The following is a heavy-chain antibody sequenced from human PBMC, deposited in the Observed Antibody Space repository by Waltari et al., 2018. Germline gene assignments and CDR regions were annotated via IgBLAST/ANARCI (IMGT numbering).Heavy chain of an antibody. D-gene: IGHD2-2*01. CDR3: ARPQTISTSWLAS. V-gene: IGHV1-8*02. Sequence: QVQLVQSGAEVKKPGASVKVSCKASGYTFTSYGISWVRQATGQGLEWMGWMNANSGHTGYAQTFQGRITLTMNTSISTAYMELSSLRSDDTAVYYCARPQTISTSWLASWGQGTLVTVSA. CDR1: GYTFTSYG. J-gene: IGHJ5*01. CDR2: MNANSGHT.